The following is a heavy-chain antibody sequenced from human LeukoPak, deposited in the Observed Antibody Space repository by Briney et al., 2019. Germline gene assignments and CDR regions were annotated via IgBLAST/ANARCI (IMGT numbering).Heavy chain of an antibody. J-gene: IGHJ4*02. Sequence: GGSLRLSCAASGFTFSSYAMHWVRQAPGKGLEWVAVTSSDGNIKYSADSVKGRFTISRDNSKNTLYLQMNSLRGEDTGVYYCARDPVPATARHFDYCGEGNLVTVSS. V-gene: IGHV3-30-3*01. CDR3: ARDPVPATARHFDY. CDR2: TSSDGNIK. CDR1: GFTFSSYA. D-gene: IGHD1-1*01.